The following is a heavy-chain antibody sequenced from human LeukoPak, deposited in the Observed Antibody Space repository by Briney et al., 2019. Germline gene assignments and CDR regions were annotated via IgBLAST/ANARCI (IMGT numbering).Heavy chain of an antibody. Sequence: PSETLSLTCTVSGGSISSSSYYWGWIRQPPGKGLEWIGSIYYSGSTYYNPSLKSRVTISVDTSKNQFSLKPSSVTAADTAVYYCARHEATVTTDYFDYWGQGTLVTVSS. CDR2: IYYSGST. CDR3: ARHEATVTTDYFDY. J-gene: IGHJ4*02. V-gene: IGHV4-39*01. CDR1: GGSISSSSYY. D-gene: IGHD4-17*01.